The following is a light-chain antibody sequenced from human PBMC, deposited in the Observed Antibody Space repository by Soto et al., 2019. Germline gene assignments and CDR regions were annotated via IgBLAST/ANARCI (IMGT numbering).Light chain of an antibody. CDR3: RYNEGDPRA. CDR1: PTISSL. V-gene: IGKV1-5*03. J-gene: IGKJ1*01. Sequence: IQRTQSASTLSVSVGDRFAITCRASPTISSLLAWYQQKPGKAPKLLIYKSSTLKSGVPSRFSCSGSGTEFTLTFISRHPGDFAPYSYRYNEGDPRACAQGTK. CDR2: KSS.